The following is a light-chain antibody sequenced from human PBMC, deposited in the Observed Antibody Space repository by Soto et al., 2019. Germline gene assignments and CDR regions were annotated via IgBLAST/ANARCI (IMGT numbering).Light chain of an antibody. Sequence: EIVMTQSPATLSVSPGEKATLSCRASQTVSNNLAWYQQKPDQAPRLLIYFASTRATGIPARFSGSGSGTEFTLTISSLQSADFAVYYCQQYNKWPLTFGGGTKVETK. CDR1: QTVSNN. CDR3: QQYNKWPLT. J-gene: IGKJ4*01. V-gene: IGKV3-15*01. CDR2: FAS.